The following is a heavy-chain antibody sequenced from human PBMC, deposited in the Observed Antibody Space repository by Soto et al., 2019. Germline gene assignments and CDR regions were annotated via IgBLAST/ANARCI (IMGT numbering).Heavy chain of an antibody. V-gene: IGHV4-59*01. D-gene: IGHD3-10*01. J-gene: IGHJ4*02. CDR1: GRSISSYY. CDR3: AREYGSGSYLRLDY. CDR2: IYYSGST. Sequence: SETLSLTCTVSGRSISSYYWSWIRQPPGKGLEWIGYIYYSGSTNYNPSLKSRVTISVDTSKNQFSLKLSSVTAAVTAVYYCAREYGSGSYLRLDYWGQGTLVTVSS.